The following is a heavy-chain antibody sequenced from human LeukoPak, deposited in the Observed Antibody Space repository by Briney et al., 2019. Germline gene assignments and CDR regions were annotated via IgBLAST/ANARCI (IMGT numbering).Heavy chain of an antibody. D-gene: IGHD3-22*01. CDR3: ARDPGSGYDSSGYYYRWFDP. V-gene: IGHV3-30-3*01. CDR1: GFTFSSYA. J-gene: IGHJ5*02. CDR2: ISYDGSNK. Sequence: GGSLRLSCAASGFTFSSYAIHWVRQAPGKGLDGLAVISYDGSNKCYADSVKGRFTISRDNSKNTLYLKMNSLRAEDTAVYYCARDPGSGYDSSGYYYRWFDPWGQGTLVTVSS.